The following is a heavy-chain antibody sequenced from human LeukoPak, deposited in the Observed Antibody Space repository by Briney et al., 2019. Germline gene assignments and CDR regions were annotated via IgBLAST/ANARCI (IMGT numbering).Heavy chain of an antibody. Sequence: SETLSLTCTVSGGSFTNYYWSWIRQPPGKGLEWIGYFHYSGAAYYIPSLRGRVTISVDTSKSQFSLKVSSVTAADTAVYYCARSSATYHEGFDYWGQGTLVTVSS. CDR3: ARSSATYHEGFDY. D-gene: IGHD1-14*01. V-gene: IGHV4-59*08. CDR2: FHYSGAA. J-gene: IGHJ4*02. CDR1: GGSFTNYY.